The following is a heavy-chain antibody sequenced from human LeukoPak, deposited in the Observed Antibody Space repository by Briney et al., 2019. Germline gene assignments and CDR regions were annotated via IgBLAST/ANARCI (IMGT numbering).Heavy chain of an antibody. Sequence: SETLSLTCAVYGGSFSGYYWSWIRQPPGKWLEWIGEINHSGSTNYNPSLKSRVTISVDTSKNQFSLKLSSVTAADTAVYYCARERGSGWYDMAFDYWGQGTPVTVSS. J-gene: IGHJ4*02. D-gene: IGHD6-19*01. CDR2: INHSGST. V-gene: IGHV4-34*01. CDR1: GGSFSGYY. CDR3: ARERGSGWYDMAFDY.